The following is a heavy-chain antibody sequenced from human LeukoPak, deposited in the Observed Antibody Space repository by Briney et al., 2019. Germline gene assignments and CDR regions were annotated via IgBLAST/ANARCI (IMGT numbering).Heavy chain of an antibody. CDR2: IWYDGSRD. V-gene: IGHV3-33*01. CDR3: VRILGGSRFDP. J-gene: IGHJ5*02. Sequence: GGSLRLSCVASGYSFSTHGMQWVRQAPGKGLEGVADIWYDGSRDDYADSVKGRFTVSRDNANNTEYLQMNSLRVKDRAVSYCVRILGGSRFDPWGQGALVTVSS. CDR1: GYSFSTHG.